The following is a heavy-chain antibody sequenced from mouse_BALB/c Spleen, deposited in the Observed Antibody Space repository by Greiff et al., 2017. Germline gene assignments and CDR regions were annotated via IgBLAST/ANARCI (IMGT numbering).Heavy chain of an antibody. CDR2: INSNGGST. CDR1: GFTFSSYT. Sequence: EVQRVESGGGLVQPGGSLKLSCAASGFTFSSYTMSWVRQTPDKRLELVATINSNGGSTYYPDSVKGRFTISRDNAKNTLYLQMSSLKSEDTAMYYCARDPLYRYFDYWGQGTTLTVSS. J-gene: IGHJ2*01. CDR3: ARDPLYRYFDY. V-gene: IGHV5-6-3*01. D-gene: IGHD2-14*01.